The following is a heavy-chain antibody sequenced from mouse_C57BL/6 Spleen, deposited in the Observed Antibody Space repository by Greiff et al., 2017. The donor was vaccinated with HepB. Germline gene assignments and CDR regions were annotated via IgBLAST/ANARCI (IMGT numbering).Heavy chain of an antibody. D-gene: IGHD1-1*01. J-gene: IGHJ3*01. Sequence: QVQLKQSGAELVRPGASVTLSCKASGYTFTDYEMHWVKQTPVHGLEWIGAIDPETGGTAYNQKFKGKAILTADKSSSTAYMELRSLTSEDSAVYYCTRRAVVPFAYWGQGTLVTVSA. CDR1: GYTFTDYE. V-gene: IGHV1-15*01. CDR3: TRRAVVPFAY. CDR2: IDPETGGT.